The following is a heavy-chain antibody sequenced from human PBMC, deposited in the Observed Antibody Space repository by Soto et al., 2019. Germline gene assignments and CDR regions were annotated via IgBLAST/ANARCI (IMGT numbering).Heavy chain of an antibody. J-gene: IGHJ4*02. Sequence: EVQLLESGGGLVQPGGSLRLSCAASVTSRFTYDTYSMGWVRQAPGKGLEWVSAISGSGESTYYADSVKGRLTVSRDNSKNTLSLQMNILRAEDTALYYCTLYDNIWARYTRLDYWGQGTLVTVSS. D-gene: IGHD3-16*01. V-gene: IGHV3-23*01. CDR2: ISGSGEST. CDR3: TLYDNIWARYTRLDY. CDR1: VTSRFTYDTYS.